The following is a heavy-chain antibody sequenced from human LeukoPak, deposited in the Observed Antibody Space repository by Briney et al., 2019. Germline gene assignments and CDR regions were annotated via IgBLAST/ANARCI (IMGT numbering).Heavy chain of an antibody. D-gene: IGHD3-22*01. V-gene: IGHV1-18*01. CDR1: GYTFTSYG. Sequence: ASVKVSCKASGYTFTSYGISWVRQAPGQGLEWKGWISAYNGNTNYAQKLQGRVTMTTDTSTSTAYMELRSLRSDDTAVYYCARHRPNYYYDSSGYSDYWGQGTLVTVSS. J-gene: IGHJ4*02. CDR3: ARHRPNYYYDSSGYSDY. CDR2: ISAYNGNT.